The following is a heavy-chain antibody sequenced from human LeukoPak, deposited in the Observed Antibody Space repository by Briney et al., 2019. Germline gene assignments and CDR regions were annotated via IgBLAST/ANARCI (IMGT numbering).Heavy chain of an antibody. V-gene: IGHV3-7*01. CDR3: AKAHSSSWYYFDY. CDR1: GFTFSSSW. Sequence: SGGSLRLSCVASGFTFSSSWMSWVRQAPGKGLEWVANIKQDGSEKSYVESVRGRFTISRDNAKNSLYLQMNSLRAEDTAVYYCAKAHSSSWYYFDYWGQGTLVTVSS. CDR2: IKQDGSEK. J-gene: IGHJ4*02. D-gene: IGHD6-13*01.